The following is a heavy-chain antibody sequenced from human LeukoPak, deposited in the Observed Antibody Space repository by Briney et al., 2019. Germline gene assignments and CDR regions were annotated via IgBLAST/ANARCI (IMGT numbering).Heavy chain of an antibody. D-gene: IGHD1-26*01. CDR2: VHNSGSI. V-gene: IGHV4-4*07. J-gene: IGHJ6*04. CDR3: ASLEGAKDVDV. Sequence: SETLSLTCTVTGGSISNFHWSWIRQPAGKGLEWIGRVHNSGSINYNPSLRGRVTVSVDTSKNQFSLQLNSVTAADTAVYYCASLEGAKDVDVWGTGTTVTVSS. CDR1: GGSISNFH.